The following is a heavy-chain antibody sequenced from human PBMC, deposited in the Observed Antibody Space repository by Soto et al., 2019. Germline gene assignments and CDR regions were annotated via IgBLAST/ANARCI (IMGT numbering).Heavy chain of an antibody. V-gene: IGHV2-5*02. Sequence: QITLNESGPTVVRPTETLTLTCRFSGFSLTTSGVGVGWIRQSPGKAPEWLALIYWDDDKRYSASLKSRLTIHQGNPQNQVVLTVSDLDPTDTATYYCAHRVLRTVFGLVTTTAIYFDFWGQGTPVAVSS. CDR1: GFSLTTSGVG. CDR2: IYWDDDK. CDR3: AHRVLRTVFGLVTTTAIYFDF. D-gene: IGHD3-3*01. J-gene: IGHJ4*02.